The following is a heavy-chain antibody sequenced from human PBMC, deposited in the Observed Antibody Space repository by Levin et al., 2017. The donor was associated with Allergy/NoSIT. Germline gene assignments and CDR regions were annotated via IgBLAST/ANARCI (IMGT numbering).Heavy chain of an antibody. Sequence: GGSLRLSCAASGFTVSSNYMSWVRQAPGKGLEWVSVIYSDGRTYYADSMKGRFTISRDNSKNTVYLEMNSLRAEDTAVYYCASRHCSGGRCDAEFFQYWGQGTLVTVSS. V-gene: IGHV3-53*01. CDR3: ASRHCSGGRCDAEFFQY. D-gene: IGHD2-15*01. J-gene: IGHJ1*01. CDR1: GFTVSSNY. CDR2: IYSDGRT.